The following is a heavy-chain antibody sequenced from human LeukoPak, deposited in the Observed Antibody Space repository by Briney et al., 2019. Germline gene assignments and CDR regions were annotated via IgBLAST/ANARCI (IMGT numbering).Heavy chain of an antibody. CDR2: VIPLFRTS. V-gene: IGHV1-69*13. CDR1: GGTFNNYA. Sequence: SVKVSCKASGGTFNNYAISWVRQAPGQGLEWMGGVIPLFRTSNYAQKFQGRVTITADESTSTAYMELTSLTSEDTAVYYCARDQDFYGSGSSYKMGAFDIWGQGTLVIVSS. CDR3: ARDQDFYGSGSSYKMGAFDI. J-gene: IGHJ3*02. D-gene: IGHD3-10*01.